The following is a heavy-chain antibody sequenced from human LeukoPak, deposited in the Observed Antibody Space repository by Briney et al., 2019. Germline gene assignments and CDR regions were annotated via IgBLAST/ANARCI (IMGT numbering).Heavy chain of an antibody. V-gene: IGHV3-30*04. CDR1: GFTFSSYA. J-gene: IGHJ4*02. CDR2: ISYDGSNK. D-gene: IGHD6-19*01. CDR3: AREPCSSGWYFSYYFDY. Sequence: PGGSLRLSCAASGFTFSSYAMHWVRQAPGKGLEWVAVISYDGSNKYYADSVKGRFTISRDNSKNTLYLQMNSLRAEDTAVYYCAREPCSSGWYFSYYFDYWGQGTLVTVSS.